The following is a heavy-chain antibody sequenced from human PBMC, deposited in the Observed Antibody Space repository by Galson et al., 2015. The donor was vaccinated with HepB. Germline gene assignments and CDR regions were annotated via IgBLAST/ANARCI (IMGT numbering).Heavy chain of an antibody. CDR3: ARGAFVVVVAARFPFDP. V-gene: IGHV1-2*06. CDR1: GYTFTGYY. CDR2: INPNSGGT. Sequence: SVKVSCKASGYTFTGYYMHWVRQAPGQGLEWMGRINPNSGGTNYAQKFQGRVTMTRDTSISTAYMELSRLRSDDTAVYYCARGAFVVVVAARFPFDPWGQGTLVTVSS. D-gene: IGHD2-15*01. J-gene: IGHJ5*02.